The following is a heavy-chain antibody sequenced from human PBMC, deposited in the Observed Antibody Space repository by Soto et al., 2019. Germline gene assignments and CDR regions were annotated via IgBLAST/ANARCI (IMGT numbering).Heavy chain of an antibody. D-gene: IGHD6-19*01. Sequence: SETLSLTCTVSGGSISSYCWSWIRQPPGKGLEWIGYIYYSGSTNYNPSLKSRVTISVDTSKNQFSLKLSSVTAADTAVYYCARHAVHRSGFPDYWGQGTLVTVSS. V-gene: IGHV4-59*08. CDR1: GGSISSYC. CDR3: ARHAVHRSGFPDY. CDR2: IYYSGST. J-gene: IGHJ4*02.